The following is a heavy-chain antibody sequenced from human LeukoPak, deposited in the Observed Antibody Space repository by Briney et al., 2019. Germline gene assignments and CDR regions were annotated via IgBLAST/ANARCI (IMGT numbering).Heavy chain of an antibody. V-gene: IGHV1-18*01. CDR1: GYTFTSYG. D-gene: IGHD3-9*01. Sequence: ASVKVSCKASGYTFTSYGISWVRQAPGQGLEWMGWISAYNGNTNYVQKLQGRVTMTTDTSTSTAYMELRSLRSDDTAVYYCARAPYYDILVGYYFDYWGQGTLVTVSS. J-gene: IGHJ4*02. CDR2: ISAYNGNT. CDR3: ARAPYYDILVGYYFDY.